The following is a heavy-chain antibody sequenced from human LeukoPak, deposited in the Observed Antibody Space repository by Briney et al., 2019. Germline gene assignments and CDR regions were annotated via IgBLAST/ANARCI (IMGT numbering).Heavy chain of an antibody. J-gene: IGHJ4*02. Sequence: SQTLSLTCAVSGGSISSGGYSWSWIRQPPGKGLEWIGYIYHSGSTYYNPSLKSRVTISVDRSKNQFSLKLSSVTAADTAVYYCARVGYDWGSVYYFDYWGQGTLVTVCS. CDR1: GGSISSGGYS. D-gene: IGHD5-12*01. CDR2: IYHSGST. CDR3: ARVGYDWGSVYYFDY. V-gene: IGHV4-30-2*01.